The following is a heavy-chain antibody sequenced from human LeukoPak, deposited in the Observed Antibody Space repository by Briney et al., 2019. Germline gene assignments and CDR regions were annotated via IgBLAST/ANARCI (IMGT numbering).Heavy chain of an antibody. CDR3: ATDIRAVGDSRYFDY. CDR2: IGRGGDDK. CDR1: GFTFSSYS. V-gene: IGHV3-21*05. J-gene: IGHJ4*02. D-gene: IGHD1-26*01. Sequence: PGGSLRLSCAASGFTFSSYSMSWIRQSPGKGLEWLSHIGRGGDDKNYADSVKGRFTIPRDNAENSVFLQMNSLRIEDTAIYYCATDIRAVGDSRYFDYWGQGALVTVSS.